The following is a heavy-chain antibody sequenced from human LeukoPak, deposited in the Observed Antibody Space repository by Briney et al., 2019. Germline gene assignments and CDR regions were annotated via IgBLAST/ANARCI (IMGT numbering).Heavy chain of an antibody. V-gene: IGHV3-9*01. D-gene: IGHD3-22*01. CDR1: GFTFDDYA. J-gene: IGHJ5*02. CDR3: AKDMVAAYYYDSSGLDP. CDR2: ISWNSGSI. Sequence: GGSLRLSCAASGFTFDDYAMHWVRQAPGKGLEWVSGISWNSGSIGYADSVKGRFTISRDNAKNSLYLQMNSLRAEDTALYYCAKDMVAAYYYDSSGLDPWGQGTLVTVSS.